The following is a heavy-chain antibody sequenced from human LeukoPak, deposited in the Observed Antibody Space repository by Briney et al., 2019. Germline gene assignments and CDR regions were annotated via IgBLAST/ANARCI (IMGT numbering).Heavy chain of an antibody. D-gene: IGHD3-22*01. V-gene: IGHV3-30*18. J-gene: IGHJ4*02. CDR1: GFPFSSYG. Sequence: GGSLRLSCAASGFPFSSYGMHWVRLAPGKGLEWVAVISYDGSNKYYADSVKGRFTISRDNSKNTLYLQMNSLRADDTAVYYCAKGLWYYYDSSGYVDYWGQGTLVTVSS. CDR3: AKGLWYYYDSSGYVDY. CDR2: ISYDGSNK.